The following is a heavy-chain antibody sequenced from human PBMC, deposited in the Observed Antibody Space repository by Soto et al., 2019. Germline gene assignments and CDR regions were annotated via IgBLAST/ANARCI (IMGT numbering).Heavy chain of an antibody. Sequence: TSETLSLTCAVYGGSFSGYYWSWIRQPPGKGLEWIGEINHSGSTNYNPSLKSRVTISVDTSKNQFSLKLSSVTAADTAVYYCARGVKRITIFGVASPYYFDYWGQGTLVTVS. V-gene: IGHV4-34*01. CDR2: INHSGST. D-gene: IGHD3-3*01. J-gene: IGHJ4*02. CDR1: GGSFSGYY. CDR3: ARGVKRITIFGVASPYYFDY.